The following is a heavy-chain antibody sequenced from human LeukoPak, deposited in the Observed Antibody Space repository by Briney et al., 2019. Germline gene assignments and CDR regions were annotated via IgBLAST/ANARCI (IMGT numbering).Heavy chain of an antibody. CDR3: VRDGPSWGLL. Sequence: PSETLSLTCTVSGGSIGTYCWSWIRQPAGRGLEWIGRIFTTGGANYNPSLKSRVTMSLDTSKNLFSLKLNSVTAADTAVYYCVRDGPSWGLLWGQGALVTVSS. CDR1: GGSIGTYC. V-gene: IGHV4-4*07. J-gene: IGHJ4*02. D-gene: IGHD7-27*01. CDR2: IFTTGGA.